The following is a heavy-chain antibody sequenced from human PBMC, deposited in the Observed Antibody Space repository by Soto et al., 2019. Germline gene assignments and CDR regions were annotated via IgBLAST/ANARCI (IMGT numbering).Heavy chain of an antibody. CDR2: ISAYNGNT. V-gene: IGHV1-18*01. CDR1: GYTFTSYG. D-gene: IGHD4-4*01. Sequence: ASVKVSCKASGYTFTSYGISWVRQAPGQGLEWMGWISAYNGNTNYAQKLQGRVTMTTDTSTSTAYMELRSLRSDDTAVYYCARDLYRLTGDYSFDYWGQGTLVTVSS. CDR3: ARDLYRLTGDYSFDY. J-gene: IGHJ4*02.